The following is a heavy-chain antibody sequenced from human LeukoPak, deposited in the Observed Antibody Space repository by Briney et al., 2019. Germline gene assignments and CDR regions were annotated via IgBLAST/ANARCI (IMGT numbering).Heavy chain of an antibody. CDR2: INHSGST. J-gene: IGHJ4*02. D-gene: IGHD3-10*02. CDR3: ARDDVPYRGTYTPFDV. CDR1: GGSFSGYY. V-gene: IGHV4-34*01. Sequence: SETLSLTCALSGGSFSGYYWSWIRQPPGKGLEWIGEINHSGSTNSNPSLKSRVTISVDTSKNQFSLKLSSVTAADTAVYFCARDDVPYRGTYTPFDVWGQGTLVTVSS.